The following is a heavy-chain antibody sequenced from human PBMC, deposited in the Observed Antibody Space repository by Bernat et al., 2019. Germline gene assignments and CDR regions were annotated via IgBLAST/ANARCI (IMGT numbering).Heavy chain of an antibody. J-gene: IGHJ4*02. D-gene: IGHD3-16*01. CDR1: GFTFSSYC. CDR2: ISYDGSNK. V-gene: IGHV3-30*18. Sequence: VQLVESGGGLVQPGGSLRLSCAASGFTFSSYCMHWVRQAPGKGLEWVAVISYDGSNKYYADSVKGRFTISRDNSKNTLYLQMNSLRAEDTAVYYCAKDRGGVAYYFDYWGQGTLVTVSS. CDR3: AKDRGGVAYYFDY.